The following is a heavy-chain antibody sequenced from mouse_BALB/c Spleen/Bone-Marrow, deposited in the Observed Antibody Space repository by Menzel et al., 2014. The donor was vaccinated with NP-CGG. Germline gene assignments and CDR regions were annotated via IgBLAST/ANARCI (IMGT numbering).Heavy chain of an antibody. CDR3: ARSGKVRNAMDY. CDR1: GYTFTDHA. V-gene: IGHV1S137*01. D-gene: IGHD2-14*01. CDR2: ISGYYGDA. J-gene: IGHJ4*01. Sequence: QVQLQQSGAKLVRPGVSVKISCKGSGYTFTDHAIHWVKRSHAKSLEWIGVISGYYGDAIYNQKFKGKATMTVDKSSSTAYMELARLTSEDSAIYYCARSGKVRNAMDYWGQGTSANVST.